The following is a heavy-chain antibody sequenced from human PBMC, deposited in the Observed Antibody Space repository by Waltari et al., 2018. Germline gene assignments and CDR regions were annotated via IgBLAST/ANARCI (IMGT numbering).Heavy chain of an antibody. CDR3: ARDVAAAGYYYMDV. J-gene: IGHJ6*03. D-gene: IGHD6-13*01. CDR2: IHHSGST. V-gene: IGHV4-38-2*02. CDR1: GYSISTDYY. Sequence: QVQLQESGPGLVKPSETLSLTCAVSGYSISTDYYWVWIRQPPGKGLEWIGNIHHSGSTYYNPSLKSRVSISLDTSKNQFSLKLSSVTAADTAVYYCARDVAAAGYYYMDVWGKGTTVTVSS.